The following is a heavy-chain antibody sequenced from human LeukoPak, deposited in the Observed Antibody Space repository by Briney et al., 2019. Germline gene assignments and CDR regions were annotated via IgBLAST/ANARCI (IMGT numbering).Heavy chain of an antibody. D-gene: IGHD6-19*01. CDR2: INPSGGST. CDR1: GYTFTSYY. V-gene: IGHV1-46*01. J-gene: IGHJ4*02. Sequence: VASVKVSCKASGYTFTSYYMHWVRQAPGQGLEWMGIINPSGGSTSYAQKFQGRVTMTRDMSTSTVYMELSSLRSDDTAVYYCARDSSGWYGYWGQGTLVTVSS. CDR3: ARDSSGWYGY.